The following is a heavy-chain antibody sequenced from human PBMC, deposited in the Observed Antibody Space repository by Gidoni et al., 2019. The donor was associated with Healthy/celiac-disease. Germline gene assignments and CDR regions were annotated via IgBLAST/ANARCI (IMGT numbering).Heavy chain of an antibody. CDR1: GGTFRSYA. D-gene: IGHD6-13*01. CDR3: ASQPVDSSWSGFDY. J-gene: IGHJ4*02. V-gene: IGHV1-69*06. Sequence: QVQLVQAGPEVQKPGSPVKVSCKASGGTFRSYAISWVRHAPGKGLEGMGGIIPIFGTANYAQKFQGRVTITADKSTSTAYMELSSLRSEDTAVYYCASQPVDSSWSGFDYWGQGTLVTVSS. CDR2: IIPIFGTA.